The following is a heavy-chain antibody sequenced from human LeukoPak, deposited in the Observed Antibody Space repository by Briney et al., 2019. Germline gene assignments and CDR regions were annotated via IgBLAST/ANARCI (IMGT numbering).Heavy chain of an antibody. CDR2: VYKDGKM. D-gene: IGHD2-21*01. J-gene: IGHJ4*02. Sequence: GGSLRLSCAASGFTFSSYAMSWVRQSPGKGLEWVSVVYKDGKMFYIDSVKGRFAISRDTSKNTVYLQMNNLRAEDTAVYYRASRHCSGGDCYFAGADPFDHWGQGTLVTVSS. V-gene: IGHV3-23*03. CDR1: GFTFSSYA. CDR3: ASRHCSGGDCYFAGADPFDH.